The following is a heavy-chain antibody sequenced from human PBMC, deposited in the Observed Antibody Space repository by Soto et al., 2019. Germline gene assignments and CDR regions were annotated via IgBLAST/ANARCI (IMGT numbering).Heavy chain of an antibody. CDR3: ARTYNWNSEGFDH. CDR2: ISTNSGNT. Sequence: ASVKVSCKSSGYPFGTYAITWVRQAPGQGLEWVGWISTNSGNTYYAQNFQGRVTLTTDTSTTTAYMEFRSLTSDDTAIYYCARTYNWNSEGFDHWGQGTLVTVSS. CDR1: GYPFGTYA. V-gene: IGHV1-18*04. D-gene: IGHD1-7*01. J-gene: IGHJ4*02.